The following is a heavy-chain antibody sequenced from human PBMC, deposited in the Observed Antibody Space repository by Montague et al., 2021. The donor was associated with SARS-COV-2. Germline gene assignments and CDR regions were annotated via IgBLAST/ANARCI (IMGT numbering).Heavy chain of an antibody. CDR2: ISYDGSNK. D-gene: IGHD1-1*01. Sequence: SLRLSCAASGFTFSSYAMHWVRQAPGKGLEWVAVISYDGSNKYYADSVKGRFTISRDNSKNTLYLQMNSLRAEDTAVYYCARAQSTCFIANCVNYFDFWGLGALVTVSS. J-gene: IGHJ4*02. CDR1: GFTFSSYA. V-gene: IGHV3-30*04. CDR3: ARAQSTCFIANCVNYFDF.